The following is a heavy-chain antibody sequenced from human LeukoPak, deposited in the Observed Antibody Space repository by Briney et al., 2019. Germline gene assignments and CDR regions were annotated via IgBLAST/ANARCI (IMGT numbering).Heavy chain of an antibody. Sequence: GGSLRLSCAASGFTFSSYRMHWVRQAPGKGLVWVSRINSDGSSTSYADSVKGRFTISTDNAKNTLYLQMNSLRAEDTAVYYCAEETYYYDSSGWAFDYWGQGTLVTVSS. CDR1: GFTFSSYR. CDR3: AEETYYYDSSGWAFDY. D-gene: IGHD3-22*01. V-gene: IGHV3-74*01. J-gene: IGHJ4*02. CDR2: INSDGSST.